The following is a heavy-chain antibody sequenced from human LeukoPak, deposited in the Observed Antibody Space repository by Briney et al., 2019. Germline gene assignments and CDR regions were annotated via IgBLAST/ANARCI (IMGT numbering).Heavy chain of an antibody. J-gene: IGHJ4*02. D-gene: IGHD6-6*01. CDR3: ARLYSSSLGRVFDY. CDR1: GGSISSYY. Sequence: SETLSLTRTVSGGSISSYYWSWIRQPPGKGLEWIGYIYNSGSTNYNPSLKGRVTISGDTSKNQFSLKLSSVTAADTAVYYCARLYSSSLGRVFDYWGQGTLVTVSS. V-gene: IGHV4-59*01. CDR2: IYNSGST.